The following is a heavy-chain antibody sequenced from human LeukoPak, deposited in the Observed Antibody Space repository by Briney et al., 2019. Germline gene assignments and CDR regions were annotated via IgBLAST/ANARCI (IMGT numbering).Heavy chain of an antibody. J-gene: IGHJ4*02. CDR3: ARDSDSSGRGDY. CDR1: GYTFIGYY. CDR2: MNPNSGGT. Sequence: ASVKVSFKASGYTFIGYYMHWVRQAPGQGLEWMGWMNPNSGGTNYAQKFQGRVTMTTDTSISTAYMELSRLRSDDTAVYYCARDSDSSGRGDYWGQGTLVIVSS. D-gene: IGHD3-22*01. V-gene: IGHV1-2*02.